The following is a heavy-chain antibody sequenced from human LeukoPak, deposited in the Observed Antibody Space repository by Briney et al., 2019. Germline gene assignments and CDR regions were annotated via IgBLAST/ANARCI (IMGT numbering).Heavy chain of an antibody. CDR3: ARLYPRQDTVVVPAADYYYYYMDV. CDR1: GYSFTSYW. CDR2: IYPGDSDT. J-gene: IGHJ6*03. Sequence: SGESLKISCKGSGYSFTSYWIGWVRQMPGKGLEWMGIIYPGDSDTRYSPSFQGQVTISADKSISTAYLQWSSLKASDTAMYYCARLYPRQDTVVVPAADYYYYYMDVWGKGTTVTVSS. D-gene: IGHD2-2*01. V-gene: IGHV5-51*01.